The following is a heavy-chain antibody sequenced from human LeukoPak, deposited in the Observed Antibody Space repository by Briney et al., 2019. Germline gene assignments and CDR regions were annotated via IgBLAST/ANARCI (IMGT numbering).Heavy chain of an antibody. Sequence: GGSLRLSCAASGFTFSSYSMNWVRQAPGKGLEWVSSISGSSSYIYYADSVKGRFTISRDNAKNSLYLQMNSLRAEDTAVYSCARDCSGGSCYSGWGYYYGMDVWGHGTTVTVSS. CDR2: ISGSSSYI. J-gene: IGHJ6*02. D-gene: IGHD2-15*01. CDR3: ARDCSGGSCYSGWGYYYGMDV. V-gene: IGHV3-21*01. CDR1: GFTFSSYS.